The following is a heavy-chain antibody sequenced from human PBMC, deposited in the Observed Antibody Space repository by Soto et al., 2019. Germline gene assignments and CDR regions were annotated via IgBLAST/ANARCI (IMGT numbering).Heavy chain of an antibody. D-gene: IGHD5-12*01. Sequence: QVQLVESGGGVVQPGRSLRLSCAASGFTFSSYAMHWVRQAPGKGLEWVAVISYDGSNKYYADSVKGRFTISRDNSQNTLYLQMNSLRAEDTAVYYCARESDIVATNPAFDYWGQGPLVTVSS. J-gene: IGHJ4*02. CDR3: ARESDIVATNPAFDY. CDR1: GFTFSSYA. CDR2: ISYDGSNK. V-gene: IGHV3-30-3*01.